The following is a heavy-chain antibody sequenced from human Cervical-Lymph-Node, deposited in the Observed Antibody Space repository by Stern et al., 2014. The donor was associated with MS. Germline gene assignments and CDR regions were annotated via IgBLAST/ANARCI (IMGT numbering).Heavy chain of an antibody. D-gene: IGHD6-13*01. CDR1: GDSISSSNW. V-gene: IGHV4-4*02. J-gene: IGHJ5*02. CDR2: IYHAGTT. Sequence: MQLVESGPGLVKPSGTLSLTCAVSGDSISSSNWGSWVRQSPGKGLEWVGDIYHAGTTNYNSTLKSRLTISTDNSKNQFSLKLTSVTAADTAVYYCVRALGSSSFRYWFDPWGQGTLVIVSS. CDR3: VRALGSSSFRYWFDP.